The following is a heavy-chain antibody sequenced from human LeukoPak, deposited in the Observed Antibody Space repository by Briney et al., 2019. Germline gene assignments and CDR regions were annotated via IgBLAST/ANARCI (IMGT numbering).Heavy chain of an antibody. D-gene: IGHD1-7*01. V-gene: IGHV3-53*01. CDR1: GFTVSSNY. CDR3: ARGNWNYPFDY. J-gene: IGHJ4*02. CDR2: IYSGAST. Sequence: GGSLRLSCAASGFTVSSNYMSWVRQAPGKGLEWVSVIYSGASTYYADSVKGRSTISRDNSKNTLYLQMNSLRAEGTAVYYCARGNWNYPFDYWGQGTLVTVSS.